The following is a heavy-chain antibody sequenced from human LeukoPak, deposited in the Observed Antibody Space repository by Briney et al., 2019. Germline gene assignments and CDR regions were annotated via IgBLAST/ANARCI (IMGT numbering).Heavy chain of an antibody. J-gene: IGHJ5*02. CDR2: ISSSSSTI. D-gene: IGHD6-19*01. Sequence: GGSLRLSCAASGFSFNTYNMNWVRQAPGKGLEWVSYISSSSSTIYYADSVKGRFTISRDNAKNSLCLQMNSLRVEDTAMYYCARDVAVAGTAGTNWFDPWGQGTLVTVSS. CDR1: GFSFNTYN. V-gene: IGHV3-48*01. CDR3: ARDVAVAGTAGTNWFDP.